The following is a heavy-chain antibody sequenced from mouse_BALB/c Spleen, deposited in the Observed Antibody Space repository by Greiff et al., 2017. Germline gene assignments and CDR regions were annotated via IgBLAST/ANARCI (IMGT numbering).Heavy chain of an antibody. CDR1: GFTFSNYW. Sequence: EVHLVESGGGLVQPGGSMKLSCVASGFTFSNYWMNWVRQSPEKGLEWVAEIRLKSNNYATHYAESVKGRFTISRDDSKSSVYLQMHNLRAEDTGIYYCTRLAMDYWGQGTSVTVSS. V-gene: IGHV6-6*02. CDR3: TRLAMDY. J-gene: IGHJ4*01. CDR2: IRLKSNNYAT.